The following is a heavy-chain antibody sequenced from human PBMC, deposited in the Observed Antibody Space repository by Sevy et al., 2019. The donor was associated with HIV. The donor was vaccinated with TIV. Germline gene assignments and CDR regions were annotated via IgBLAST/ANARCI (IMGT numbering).Heavy chain of an antibody. CDR1: GFTVSSNY. CDR3: ARGRGKGYCYGFDY. V-gene: IGHV3-66*01. CDR2: IYSGGST. J-gene: IGHJ4*02. D-gene: IGHD5-18*01. Sequence: GGSLRLSCAASGFTVSSNYMSWVRQAPGKGLEWGSVIYSGGSTYYADSVKGRFIISRDNSKNTLYLQMNSLRAEDTAVYYCARGRGKGYCYGFDYWGQGTLVTVSS.